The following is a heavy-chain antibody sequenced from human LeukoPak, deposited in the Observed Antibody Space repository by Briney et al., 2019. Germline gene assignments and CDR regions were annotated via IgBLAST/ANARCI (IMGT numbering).Heavy chain of an antibody. J-gene: IGHJ4*02. CDR2: ISYDGSNK. CDR3: AKDRLIVGATSFDY. CDR1: GFTFSTYG. D-gene: IGHD1-26*01. Sequence: GGSLRLSCAASGFTFSTYGMHWVRQAPGKGLGWVAVISYDGSNKYYADSVKGRFTISRDNYKNALYLQMNSLRAEDTAVYYCAKDRLIVGATSFDYWGQGTLVTVSS. V-gene: IGHV3-30*18.